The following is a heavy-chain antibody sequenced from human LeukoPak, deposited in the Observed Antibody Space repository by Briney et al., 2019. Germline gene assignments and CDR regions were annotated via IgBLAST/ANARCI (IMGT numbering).Heavy chain of an antibody. D-gene: IGHD5-18*01. CDR1: AYTFTDSY. V-gene: IGHV1-2*02. J-gene: IGHJ4*02. CDR3: ARGGYGYGLRIDY. Sequence: GASVKVSCKASAYTFTDSYMHWVRQAPGQGLEGMGWINPNSGGTNYAQKVQGRVTMTRDKSITTAYLDLSRLRSDDTAVYYCARGGYGYGLRIDYWGGGSLVGVCS. CDR2: INPNSGGT.